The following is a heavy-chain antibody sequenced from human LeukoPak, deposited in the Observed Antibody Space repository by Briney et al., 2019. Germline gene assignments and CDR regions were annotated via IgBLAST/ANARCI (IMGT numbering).Heavy chain of an antibody. J-gene: IGHJ5*02. D-gene: IGHD3-16*01. CDR2: IKEDGTTI. V-gene: IGHV3-7*01. CDR3: ARVVDYGWFDP. Sequence: HPGGSLRLSCTASGFTLSNYWMGWVRQAPGKGLEGVANIKEDGTTIYYVDSVKGRFTISRDNAKNSLYLQMNSVRDEDTAVYYCARVVDYGWFDPWGQGTLVAVSS. CDR1: GFTLSNYW.